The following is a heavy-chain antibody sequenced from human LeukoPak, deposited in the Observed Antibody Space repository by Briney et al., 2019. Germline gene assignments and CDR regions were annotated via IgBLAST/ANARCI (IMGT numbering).Heavy chain of an antibody. J-gene: IGHJ4*02. D-gene: IGHD5-24*01. CDR1: GYPFTTSW. V-gene: IGHV5-51*01. CDR3: AIINHPDGRVY. Sequence: GESLKISCQGFGYPFTTSWIGWVRQLPGKGLEWTAIIYAGNSDAKYSPSFQGQISISTDRSISTAYLHWSSLKASDTAIYYCAIINHPDGRVYWGQGTLVTVSS. CDR2: IYAGNSDA.